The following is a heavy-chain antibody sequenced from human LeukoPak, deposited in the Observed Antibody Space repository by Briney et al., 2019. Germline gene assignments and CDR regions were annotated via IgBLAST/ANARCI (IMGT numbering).Heavy chain of an antibody. Sequence: SETLSLTCTVSGGSICSYYWSWIRKPPGKGLEWIGYIYYSGSTNYNPSLKSRVTISVDTSKNQFSLKLSSVTAADTAVYYCARVEFGEHDGEDGVYFDYWGQGTLVTVSS. CDR3: ARVEFGEHDGEDGVYFDY. CDR1: GGSICSYY. CDR2: IYYSGST. D-gene: IGHD3-10*01. J-gene: IGHJ4*02. V-gene: IGHV4-59*01.